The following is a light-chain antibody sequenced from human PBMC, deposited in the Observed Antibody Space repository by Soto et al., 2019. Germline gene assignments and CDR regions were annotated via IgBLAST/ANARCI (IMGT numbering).Light chain of an antibody. CDR2: EAS. J-gene: IGKJ4*01. V-gene: IGKV3-11*01. CDR3: QQHINWPLT. Sequence: EIVLTQSPGTLSLSPGERATLSCRASQIVSTTYLAWYQQKPGQAPRLLIYEASNRATGIPARFSGSGSGADFTLTISSLEPEDFALYYCQQHINWPLTFGGGTKVEIK. CDR1: QIVSTTY.